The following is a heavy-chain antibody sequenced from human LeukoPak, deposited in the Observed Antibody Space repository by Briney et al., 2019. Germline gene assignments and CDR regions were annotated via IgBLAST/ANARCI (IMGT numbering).Heavy chain of an antibody. CDR1: GYTFTSYY. Sequence: ASVKVSCKASGYTFTSYYMHWVRQAPGQGLEWMGWIIPNTGGTNYAQKFQGRVTMTRDTSISTAYMELSRLRSDDTAVYYCARGHYSTSLHIWGQGTMVTVSS. CDR2: IIPNTGGT. J-gene: IGHJ3*02. CDR3: ARGHYSTSLHI. V-gene: IGHV1-2*02. D-gene: IGHD6-6*01.